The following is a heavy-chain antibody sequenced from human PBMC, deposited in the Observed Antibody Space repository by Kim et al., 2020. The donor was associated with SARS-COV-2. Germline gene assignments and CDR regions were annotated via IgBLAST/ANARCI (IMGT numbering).Heavy chain of an antibody. J-gene: IGHJ5*02. V-gene: IGHV3-53*04. CDR3: ARVGLTIFGGGYWFDP. Sequence: SVKGRLTISRHNSKNALYLQMNSLRAEDTAVYYCARVGLTIFGGGYWFDPWGQGTLVTVSS. D-gene: IGHD3-3*01.